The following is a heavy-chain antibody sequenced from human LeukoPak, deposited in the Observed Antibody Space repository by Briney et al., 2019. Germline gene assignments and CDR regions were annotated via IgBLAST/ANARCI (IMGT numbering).Heavy chain of an antibody. CDR1: GFTFDDYA. J-gene: IGHJ6*03. V-gene: IGHV3-43D*04. CDR2: ISWDGGST. CDR3: AKDKEDTAMVPGVYYYYMDV. Sequence: GGSLRLSCAASGFTFDDYAMHWVRQAPGKGLEWVSLISWDGGSTYYADSVKGRFAISRDNSKNSLYLQMNSLRAEDTALYYCAKDKEDTAMVPGVYYYYMDVWGKGTTVTVSS. D-gene: IGHD5-18*01.